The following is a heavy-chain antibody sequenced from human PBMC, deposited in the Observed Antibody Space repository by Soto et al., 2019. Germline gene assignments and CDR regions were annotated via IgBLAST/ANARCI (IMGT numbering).Heavy chain of an antibody. Sequence: QVQLQESGPGLVKPSETLSLTCTVSGGSISTYYWSWIRQPPGKGLEWIGYIYYSGSTNYNPSLKSRVTIXXDXSXXQFALRLSSVTAADTAVYYCARETYSRGWYYWFDPWGQGTLVTVSS. V-gene: IGHV4-59*01. CDR3: ARETYSRGWYYWFDP. CDR1: GGSISTYY. CDR2: IYYSGST. D-gene: IGHD6-19*01. J-gene: IGHJ5*02.